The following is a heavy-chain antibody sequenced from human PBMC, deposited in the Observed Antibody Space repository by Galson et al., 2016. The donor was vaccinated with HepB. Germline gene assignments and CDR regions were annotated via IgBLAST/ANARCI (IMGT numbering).Heavy chain of an antibody. D-gene: IGHD3-10*01. CDR3: MRGPNLFYYYGLDF. CDR1: GYNFMNNY. J-gene: IGHJ6*02. CDR2: IYPADSEI. Sequence: QSGAEVKKPGESLTISCKASGYNFMNNYIGWVRQMPGKGLEWMGMIYPADSEIKYSPSFQGQVTISVDKSINTAYLQWRSLKPSDTAMYYCMRGPNLFYYYGLDFWGQGTTVTVSS. V-gene: IGHV5-51*01.